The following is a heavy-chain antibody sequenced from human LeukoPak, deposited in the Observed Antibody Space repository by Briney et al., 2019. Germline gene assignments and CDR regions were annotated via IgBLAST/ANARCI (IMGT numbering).Heavy chain of an antibody. CDR2: FNPKSGST. V-gene: IGHV1-2*06. Sequence: ASVKVSCKASGYTFIDYYIHWVRLAPGQGLEWMGRFNPKSGSTSYAQKFQGRVTMTRDTSTDTAYMELTRLRLDDTAVYHCAKSVPGLTFDYWGQGTPVTVSS. CDR1: GYTFIDYY. D-gene: IGHD6-19*01. J-gene: IGHJ4*02. CDR3: AKSVPGLTFDY.